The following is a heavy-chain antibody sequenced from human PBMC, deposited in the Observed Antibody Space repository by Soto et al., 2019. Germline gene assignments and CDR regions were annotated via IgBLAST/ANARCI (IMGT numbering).Heavy chain of an antibody. D-gene: IGHD2-21*01. V-gene: IGHV1-46*03. CDR3: ARGSLFGYDSYCGGDCYSLRPSYFDY. J-gene: IGHJ4*02. CDR1: GYTFTSYY. Sequence: ASVKVSCKASGYTFTSYYMHWVRQAPGQGLEWMGIINPSGGSTSYAQKFQGRVTMTRDTSTGTVYMELSSLRSEDTAVYYCARGSLFGYDSYCGGDCYSLRPSYFDYWGQGTLVTVSS. CDR2: INPSGGST.